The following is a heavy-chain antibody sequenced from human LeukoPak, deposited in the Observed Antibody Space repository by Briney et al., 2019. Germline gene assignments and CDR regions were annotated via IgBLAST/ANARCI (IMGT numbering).Heavy chain of an antibody. J-gene: IGHJ6*02. CDR3: ARDAGTCSSTSCYSPLYYYGMDV. CDR2: IWYDGSNK. Sequence: PGGSLRLSCAASGFTFSSYGMHWVRQAPGQGLEWVAVIWYDGSNKYYADSVKGRFTISRDNSKNTLYLQMNSLRAEDTAVYYCARDAGTCSSTSCYSPLYYYGMDVWGRGTTVTVSS. CDR1: GFTFSSYG. D-gene: IGHD2-2*02. V-gene: IGHV3-33*01.